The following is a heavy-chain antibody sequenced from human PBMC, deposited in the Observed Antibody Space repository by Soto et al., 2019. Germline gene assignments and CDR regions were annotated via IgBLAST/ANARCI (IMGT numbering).Heavy chain of an antibody. V-gene: IGHV3-23*01. CDR1: GFTFSSYA. CDR3: AKSHTSNSGYDFDLLGSGDY. Sequence: GGSLRLSCAASGFTFSSYAMSWVRQAPGKGLEWVSAISGSGGSTYYADSVKGRFTISRDNSKNTLYLQMNSLRAEDTAVYYCAKSHTSNSGYDFDLLGSGDYWGQGTLVTVSS. CDR2: ISGSGGST. J-gene: IGHJ4*02. D-gene: IGHD5-12*01.